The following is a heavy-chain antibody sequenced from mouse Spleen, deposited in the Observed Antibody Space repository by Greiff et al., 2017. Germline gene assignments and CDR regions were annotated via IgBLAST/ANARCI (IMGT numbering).Heavy chain of an antibody. CDR2: IYPSDSET. Sequence: QVQLKQPGAELVRPGSSVKLSCKASGYTFTSYWMDWVKQRPGQGLEWIGNIYPSDSETHYNQKFKDKATLTVDKSSSTAYMQLSSLTSEDSAVYYCARSPDGAMDYWGQGTSVTVSS. CDR1: GYTFTSYW. V-gene: IGHV1-61*01. J-gene: IGHJ4*01. CDR3: ARSPDGAMDY.